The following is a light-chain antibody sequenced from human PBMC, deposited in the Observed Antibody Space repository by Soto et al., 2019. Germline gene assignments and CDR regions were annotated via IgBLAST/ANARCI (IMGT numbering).Light chain of an antibody. J-gene: IGKJ5*01. CDR2: WSS. V-gene: IGKV4-1*01. Sequence: TAQPTDSGAGYLGEQATSNCQSSHIVLVSTNNENYLAWYQQKPGQPPKQLIYWSSTRESGVPDRFSGSGSGTDFTLTISSLRAEDVAVYYSQQYFNTMCTFGQGTRLEIK. CDR3: QQYFNTMCT. CDR1: HIVLVSTNNENY.